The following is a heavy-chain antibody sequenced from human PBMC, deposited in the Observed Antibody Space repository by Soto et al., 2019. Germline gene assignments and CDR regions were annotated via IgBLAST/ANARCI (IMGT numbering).Heavy chain of an antibody. Sequence: EVQLVESGGGLVQPGGSLRLSCVASGFTFSTYWMSWVRLVPGTGLERVATIKQDGSDKYYVDSAKGRFTVSRDNAKNSLDLQMNSLRGDDTAVYHCVRGCGRSSCPYYLDVWGKGTTVTVSS. CDR1: GFTFSTYW. CDR2: IKQDGSDK. D-gene: IGHD2-2*01. J-gene: IGHJ6*03. CDR3: VRGCGRSSCPYYLDV. V-gene: IGHV3-7*01.